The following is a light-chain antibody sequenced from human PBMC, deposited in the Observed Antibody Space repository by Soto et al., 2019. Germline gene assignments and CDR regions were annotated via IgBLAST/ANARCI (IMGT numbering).Light chain of an antibody. CDR3: QQYGSSPFT. J-gene: IGKJ3*01. CDR1: QSVSSTY. CDR2: DAS. V-gene: IGKV3-20*01. Sequence: EIMLTQSPGTLSLSPGERATLSCRASQSVSSTYLAWYQQKPGQAPRLLIYDASSRATGIPDRFSGSGSGRDFTLTISRLEPEDFAVYYCQQYGSSPFTFGPGTKVDIK.